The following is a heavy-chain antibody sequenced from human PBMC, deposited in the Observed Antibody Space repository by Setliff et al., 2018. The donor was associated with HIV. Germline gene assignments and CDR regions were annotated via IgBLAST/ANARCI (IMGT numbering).Heavy chain of an antibody. V-gene: IGHV4-38-2*01. CDR1: SYSISGGYY. CDR3: GRGPRIVGASWAVIDY. D-gene: IGHD1-26*01. CDR2: IYHSGSA. J-gene: IGHJ4*02. Sequence: SETLSLTCGVSSYSISGGYYWGWIRQPPGKGLEWIGSIYHSGSAYYNPSLKSRVALSIDTSKSQISLTLTSLTTADTAVYYCGRGPRIVGASWAVIDYWGQGKPVTVSS.